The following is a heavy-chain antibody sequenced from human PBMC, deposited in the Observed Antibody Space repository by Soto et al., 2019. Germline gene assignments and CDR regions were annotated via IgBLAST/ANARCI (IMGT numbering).Heavy chain of an antibody. V-gene: IGHV5-51*03. D-gene: IGHD3-9*01. CDR2: IYPGDSDT. CDR3: ARLHLEYDTTDGSYYYYGMDV. Sequence: EVQLVQSGAEVKKPGESLKISCKGSGYSFTSYWIGWVRQMPGKGLEWMGIIYPGDSDTRYSPSFQGQVTISADKSNRHAYLQWSSLKGSDTAMYYCARLHLEYDTTDGSYYYYGMDVWGQGTTVTVSS. J-gene: IGHJ6*02. CDR1: GYSFTSYW.